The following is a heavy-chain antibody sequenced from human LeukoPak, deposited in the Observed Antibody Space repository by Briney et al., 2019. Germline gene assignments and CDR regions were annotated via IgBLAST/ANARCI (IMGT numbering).Heavy chain of an antibody. CDR1: GGSFSGYY. D-gene: IGHD1-26*01. V-gene: IGHV4-34*01. Sequence: SETLSLTCAVYGGSFSGYYWSWIRQPPGKGLEWIGEINHSGSTNYNPSLKSRVTISVDTSKNQFSLKLSSVTAADTAVYYCARAPIISGHSGSYSGFDYWGQGTLVTVSS. CDR3: ARAPIISGHSGSYSGFDY. J-gene: IGHJ4*02. CDR2: INHSGST.